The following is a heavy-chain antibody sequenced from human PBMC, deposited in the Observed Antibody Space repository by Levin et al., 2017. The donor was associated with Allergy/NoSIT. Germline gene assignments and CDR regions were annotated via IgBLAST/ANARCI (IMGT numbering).Heavy chain of an antibody. CDR1: GGSVSSSSYY. J-gene: IGHJ4*02. V-gene: IGHV4-39*01. CDR3: ARRGSFYPYFDS. CDR2: IYYSGTT. D-gene: IGHD3-10*01. Sequence: RPSETLSLTCSVSGGSVSSSSYYWGWIRQPPGKGLEWIGSIYYSGTTSYNPSLKSRLTISIDTSKNLFSLNLSSVTAADTAVYFCARRGSFYPYFDSWGQGTLVTVSS.